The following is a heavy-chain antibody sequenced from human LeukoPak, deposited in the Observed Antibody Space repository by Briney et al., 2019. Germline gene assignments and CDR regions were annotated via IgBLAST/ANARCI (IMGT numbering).Heavy chain of an antibody. CDR1: GGSFSGYY. CDR2: INHSGST. Sequence: SETLSLTCAVYGGSFSGYYWSWIRQPPGKGLEWIGEINHSGSTNYNPSLKSRVTISVDTSKNKFSLKLSSVTAADTAVYYCARGPPYDLRLGELSLNYWGQGTLVTVSS. CDR3: ARGPPYDLRLGELSLNY. D-gene: IGHD3-16*02. V-gene: IGHV4-34*01. J-gene: IGHJ4*02.